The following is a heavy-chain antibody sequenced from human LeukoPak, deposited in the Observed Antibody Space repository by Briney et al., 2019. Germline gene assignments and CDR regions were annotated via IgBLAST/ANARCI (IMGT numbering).Heavy chain of an antibody. D-gene: IGHD4-17*01. CDR2: AHYGGSA. Sequence: PSETVSLTCTVSGGSITTNSYFWGWIRQTPGKGLEWIVTAHYGGSAYYNLSLKSRVTVSIATSKDLFSLNLSSVTAADTAVYYCARVYGDYAHLIDFWGRGALVTVSS. CDR1: GGSITTNSYF. CDR3: ARVYGDYAHLIDF. V-gene: IGHV4-39*01. J-gene: IGHJ4*02.